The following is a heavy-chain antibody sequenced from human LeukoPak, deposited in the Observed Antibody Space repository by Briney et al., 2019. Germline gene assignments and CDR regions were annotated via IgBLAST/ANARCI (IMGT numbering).Heavy chain of an antibody. CDR2: ISGTGTTI. J-gene: IGHJ4*02. CDR1: GLTFSDYY. D-gene: IGHD3-22*01. Sequence: GGSLRLSCAASGLTFSDYYMTWIRQAPGKGLEWVSSISGTGTTIYSADSVRGRFTVSRDNARNSLFLHTNSLRAEDTAVYYCAVQITMIVVVPYFDYWGQGTLVTVSS. CDR3: AVQITMIVVVPYFDY. V-gene: IGHV3-11*04.